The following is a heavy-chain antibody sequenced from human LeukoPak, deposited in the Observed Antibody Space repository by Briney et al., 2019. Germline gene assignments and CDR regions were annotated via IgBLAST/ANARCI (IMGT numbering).Heavy chain of an antibody. CDR2: VCYSGST. Sequence: SETLSLTCTVSGGSISSYYWSWIRQPPGKGLEWVWFVCYSGSTSSNPSLKRRVTISVDPSKNQFSLKLSSVTAADPAVYYCARHHGYCSSTSCYGTDSEPFDYWGQGTLVTVSS. CDR3: ARHHGYCSSTSCYGTDSEPFDY. D-gene: IGHD2-2*01. V-gene: IGHV4-59*01. J-gene: IGHJ4*02. CDR1: GGSISSYY.